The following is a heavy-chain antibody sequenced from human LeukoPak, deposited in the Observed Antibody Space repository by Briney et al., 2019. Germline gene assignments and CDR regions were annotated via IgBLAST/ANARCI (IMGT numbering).Heavy chain of an antibody. D-gene: IGHD2-2*01. J-gene: IGHJ4*02. Sequence: GGSLRLSCAASGFTFSSYGMHWVRQAPGKGLEWVAFIRYDGSNKYYADSVKGRFTISRDNSKNTLYLQMNSLRAEDTAVYYCAKDCSSTSCYDYWGQGTLVTVSS. CDR2: IRYDGSNK. CDR1: GFTFSSYG. V-gene: IGHV3-30*02. CDR3: AKDCSSTSCYDY.